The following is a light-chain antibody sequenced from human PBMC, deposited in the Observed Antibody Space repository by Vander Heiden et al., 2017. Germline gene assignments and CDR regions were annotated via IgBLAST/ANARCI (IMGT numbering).Light chain of an antibody. V-gene: IGKV1-13*02. CDR3: QQFNSYPPLLT. J-gene: IGKJ4*01. CDR2: DAS. CDR1: QSIGSA. Sequence: AIQLTQSPSSLSASVGDRVTITCRASQSIGSALAWYQQKPGKAPNLLIYDASSLQRGVPARFSGSRSGTHFTLTISRLQPEDFATYYCQQFNSYPPLLTFGGGTKVEIK.